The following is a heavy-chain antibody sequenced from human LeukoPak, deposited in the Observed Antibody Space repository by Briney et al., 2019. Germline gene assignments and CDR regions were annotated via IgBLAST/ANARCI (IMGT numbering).Heavy chain of an antibody. D-gene: IGHD3-22*01. V-gene: IGHV3-30*02. Sequence: GGSLRLSCAASGFTFSSYVMHWVRQAPGKGLEWVAFIRYDGSNKYYADSVKGRFTISRDNSKNTLYLQMNSLRAEDTAVYYCARDSLGSRITMIVAEWIFDYWGQGTLVTVSS. CDR2: IRYDGSNK. CDR1: GFTFSSYV. CDR3: ARDSLGSRITMIVAEWIFDY. J-gene: IGHJ4*02.